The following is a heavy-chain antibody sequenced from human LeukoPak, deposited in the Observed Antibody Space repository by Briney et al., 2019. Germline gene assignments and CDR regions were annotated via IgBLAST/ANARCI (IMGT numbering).Heavy chain of an antibody. J-gene: IGHJ4*02. CDR2: ISGSGGST. CDR3: AKNQGTPGYFDY. CDR1: GFTFSSYA. Sequence: PGGSLRLSCAASGFTFSSYAMSWVRQAPGKGLEWVSAISGSGGSTYYADSVKGRFTISRDNSKNTLYLQMDNLRVEDTAVYYCAKNQGTPGYFDYWGQGTLVTVSS. V-gene: IGHV3-23*01.